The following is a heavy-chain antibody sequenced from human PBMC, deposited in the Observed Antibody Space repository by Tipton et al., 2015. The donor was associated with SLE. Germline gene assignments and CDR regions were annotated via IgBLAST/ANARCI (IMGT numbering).Heavy chain of an antibody. V-gene: IGHV4-39*07. CDR3: ARIVAAAGTRYFDY. CDR2: IYYSGST. CDR1: GGSISSSSYY. Sequence: LRLSCTVSGGSISSSSYYWGWIRQPPGKGLEWIGSIYYSGSTYYNPSLKSRVTISVDTSKNQFSLKLSSVTAADTAVYYCARIVAAAGTRYFDYWCQGTLVTVSS. D-gene: IGHD6-13*01. J-gene: IGHJ4*02.